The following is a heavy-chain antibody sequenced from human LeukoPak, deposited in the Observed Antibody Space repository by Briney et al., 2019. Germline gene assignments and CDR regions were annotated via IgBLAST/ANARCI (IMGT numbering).Heavy chain of an antibody. D-gene: IGHD6-19*01. CDR1: GGSFSGYY. CDR2: INHSGST. J-gene: IGHJ4*02. Sequence: SETLSLTCAVYGGSFSGYYWSWIRQPPGKGLEWIGEINHSGSTNYNPSLKSRVTISVDTSKNQFSLKLSSVTAADTAVYYCARSYGWYRFDYWGQGTLVTVSS. CDR3: ARSYGWYRFDY. V-gene: IGHV4-34*01.